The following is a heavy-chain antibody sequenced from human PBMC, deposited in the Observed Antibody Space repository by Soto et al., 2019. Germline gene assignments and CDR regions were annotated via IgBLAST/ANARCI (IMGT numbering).Heavy chain of an antibody. J-gene: IGHJ4*02. CDR2: IKQDGSER. CDR3: VRDPEDDLLFDY. V-gene: IGHV3-7*01. Sequence: GGSLRLSCAASGFTFGSYWMAWVRQAPGKGLEWVANIKQDGSERYYVDSVKGRFTISRDNAKNSLFLHMDGLRAEDSAMYYCVRDPEDDLLFDYWGQGTLVTVSS. CDR1: GFTFGSYW. D-gene: IGHD1-1*01.